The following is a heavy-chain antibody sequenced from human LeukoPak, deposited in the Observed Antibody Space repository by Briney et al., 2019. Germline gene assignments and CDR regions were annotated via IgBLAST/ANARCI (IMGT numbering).Heavy chain of an antibody. CDR1: GGSISFYY. V-gene: IGHV4-4*07. Sequence: PSETLSLTCPVSGGSISFYYWSWIRQPAGKGLEWIGRIYSTGSTDYNPSLKSRVTMSLDTSKNQFSLQMSSVTAADTAVYYCARGGSSQSGWFDPWGQGTLVTVSS. D-gene: IGHD6-13*01. CDR3: ARGGSSQSGWFDP. J-gene: IGHJ5*02. CDR2: IYSTGST.